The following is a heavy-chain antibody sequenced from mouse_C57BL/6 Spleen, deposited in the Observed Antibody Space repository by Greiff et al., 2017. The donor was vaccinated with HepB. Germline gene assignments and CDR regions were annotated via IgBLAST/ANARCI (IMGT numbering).Heavy chain of an antibody. J-gene: IGHJ3*01. CDR3: ARYDGYYLGFAY. V-gene: IGHV1-53*01. D-gene: IGHD2-3*01. CDR2: INPSNGGT. CDR1: GYTFTSYW. Sequence: VQLQQSGTELVKPGASVKLSCKASGYTFTSYWMHWVKQRPGQGLEWIGNINPSNGGTNFNDKFKSKATLTVDKSSSPAYMQLSSLTSEDSAVYYCARYDGYYLGFAYWGQGTLVTVSA.